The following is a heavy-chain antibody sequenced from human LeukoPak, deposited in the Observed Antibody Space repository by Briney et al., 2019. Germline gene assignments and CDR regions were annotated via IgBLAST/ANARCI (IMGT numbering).Heavy chain of an antibody. CDR2: LNRDGSVK. V-gene: IGHV3-7*03. Sequence: GGSLRLSCAASGFIFNNYWMTWVRQTPGKGLEVVANLNRDGSVKNYIDSVRGRFTISRDNADYSLDLQMNSLRAEDTAVYYCARASYYYGSGRYYMLVPFYGMDVWGQGTTVTVSS. CDR3: ARASYYYGSGRYYMLVPFYGMDV. D-gene: IGHD3-10*01. J-gene: IGHJ6*02. CDR1: GFIFNNYW.